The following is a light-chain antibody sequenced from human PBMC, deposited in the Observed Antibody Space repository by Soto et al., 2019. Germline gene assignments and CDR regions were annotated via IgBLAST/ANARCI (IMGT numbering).Light chain of an antibody. CDR3: QQRSNWSWT. CDR2: AAS. Sequence: EVVMTQSPATLSVSPGDKVSLSCRANQTISNMLAWYQQKPGQAPRLLIYAASTRATGVSARFSGSGSGTDFTLTISSLEPEDFAVYYCQQRSNWSWTFGQGTKVDIK. CDR1: QTISNM. V-gene: IGKV3-11*01. J-gene: IGKJ1*01.